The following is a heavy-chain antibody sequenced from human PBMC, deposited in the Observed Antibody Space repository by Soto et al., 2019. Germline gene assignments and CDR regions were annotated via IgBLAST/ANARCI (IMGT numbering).Heavy chain of an antibody. J-gene: IGHJ5*02. CDR1: GYTFTSYA. CDR3: ARDGLWRTSGYDCWFDP. Sequence: GASVKVSCXASGYTFTSYAMHWVRQAPGQRLEWMGWINAGNGNTKYSQKFQGRVTITRDTSASTAYMELSSLRSEDTAVYYCARDGLWRTSGYDCWFDPWGQGTLVTVSS. D-gene: IGHD5-12*01. CDR2: INAGNGNT. V-gene: IGHV1-3*01.